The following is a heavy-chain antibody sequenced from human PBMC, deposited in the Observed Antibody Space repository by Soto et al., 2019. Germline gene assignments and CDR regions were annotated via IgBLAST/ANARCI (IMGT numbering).Heavy chain of an antibody. CDR2: IYYSGST. D-gene: IGHD6-13*01. Sequence: QVQLQESGPGLVKPSQTLSLTCTVSGGSISSGDYYWSWIRQPPGKGLEWIGYIYYSGSTYYNPSLKSRVTISVDTSKNQFSLKLSSVTAADTAVYYCARGKRWSSGWYALWFDPWGQGTLVTVSS. CDR3: ARGKRWSSGWYALWFDP. CDR1: GGSISSGDYY. J-gene: IGHJ5*02. V-gene: IGHV4-30-4*01.